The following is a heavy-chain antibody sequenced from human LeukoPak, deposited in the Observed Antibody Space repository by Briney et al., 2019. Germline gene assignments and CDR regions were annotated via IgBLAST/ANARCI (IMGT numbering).Heavy chain of an antibody. CDR1: GFTFSSYS. Sequence: TGGSLRLSCAASGFTFSSYSMNWVRQAPGKGLEWVSSISSSSSYIYYADSVKGRFTISRDNAKNSLYLQMNSLRAEDTAVYYCASLSCSSTSCGIDHWGQGTLVTVSS. CDR3: ASLSCSSTSCGIDH. D-gene: IGHD2-2*01. V-gene: IGHV3-21*01. CDR2: ISSSSSYI. J-gene: IGHJ4*02.